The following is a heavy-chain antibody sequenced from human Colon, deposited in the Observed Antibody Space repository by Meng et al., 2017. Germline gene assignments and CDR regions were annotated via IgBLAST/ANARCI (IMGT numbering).Heavy chain of an antibody. CDR3: ARYFYTSGNNFFDS. V-gene: IGHV4-38-2*02. CDR1: GSFIISGYS. Sequence: SETLSLTCTVSGSFIISGYSWAWIRQPPGRGLEWIATITPSGTTYYNPSLKSRVTISIDTSNHQFSLNLSSVTAADTAFYYCARYFYTSGNNFFDSWGQGTLVTVSS. CDR2: ITPSGTT. D-gene: IGHD3-10*01. J-gene: IGHJ5*01.